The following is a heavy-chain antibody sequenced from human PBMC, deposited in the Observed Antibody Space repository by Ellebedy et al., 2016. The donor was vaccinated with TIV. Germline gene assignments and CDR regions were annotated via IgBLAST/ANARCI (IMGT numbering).Heavy chain of an antibody. V-gene: IGHV3-30*04. J-gene: IGHJ4*02. D-gene: IGHD5-12*01. CDR3: AKDESGGDLPRPFDH. Sequence: GESLKISXAASGFTFSNYTMHWVRQAPGKGLEWVAIISSDGTNKYYADSVRGRFTISRDNSKNTLYLQMDSLRPEDTAIYYCAKDESGGDLPRPFDHWGQGTLVTVSS. CDR2: ISSDGTNK. CDR1: GFTFSNYT.